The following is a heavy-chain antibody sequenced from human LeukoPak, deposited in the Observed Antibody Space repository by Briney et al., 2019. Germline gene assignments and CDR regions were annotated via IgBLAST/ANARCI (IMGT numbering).Heavy chain of an antibody. J-gene: IGHJ3*02. CDR2: ISSSGSI. Sequence: GGSLRLSCATSGFTFSSYELDWVRQAPGKGLEWVSYISSSGSIYYADSVKGRFTVSRDNAKNSLYLQMNSLRAEDTAVYYCAREGYGGTSDAFDIWGQGTMVTVSS. CDR1: GFTFSSYE. V-gene: IGHV3-48*03. CDR3: AREGYGGTSDAFDI. D-gene: IGHD4-23*01.